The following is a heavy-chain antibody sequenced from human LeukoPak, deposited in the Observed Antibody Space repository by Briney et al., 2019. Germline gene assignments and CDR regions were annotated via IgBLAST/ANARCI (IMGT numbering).Heavy chain of an antibody. Sequence: ASVKVSCKASGGTFSSYAISWVRQAPGQGLEWMGWMNPNSGNTGYAQKFQGRVTMTRNTSISTAYMELSSLRSEDTAVYYCARGSPHYGDTDYWGQGTLVTVSS. CDR1: GGTFSSYA. CDR2: MNPNSGNT. CDR3: ARGSPHYGDTDY. D-gene: IGHD4-17*01. J-gene: IGHJ4*02. V-gene: IGHV1-8*02.